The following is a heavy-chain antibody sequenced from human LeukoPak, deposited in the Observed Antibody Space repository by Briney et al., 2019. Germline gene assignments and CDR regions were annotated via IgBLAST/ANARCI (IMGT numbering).Heavy chain of an antibody. Sequence: GGSVRLSCAASGFTFSSYWMHWVRQAPGKGLVWVSRINSDGSSTNYGDSVKGRFTISRDNAKNTLYLQMNSLRAEDTAVYYCAREEGVRSLRYFDWFQSVNWFDPWGQGTLVTVSS. CDR3: AREEGVRSLRYFDWFQSVNWFDP. CDR1: GFTFSSYW. V-gene: IGHV3-74*01. D-gene: IGHD3-9*01. J-gene: IGHJ5*02. CDR2: INSDGSST.